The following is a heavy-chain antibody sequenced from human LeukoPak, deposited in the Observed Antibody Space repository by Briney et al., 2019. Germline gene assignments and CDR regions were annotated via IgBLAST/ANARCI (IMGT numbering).Heavy chain of an antibody. CDR2: ISYDGSNK. CDR1: GFTFSSYG. Sequence: GGSLRLSCAASGFTFSSYGMRWVRQAPGKGLEWVAVISYDGSNKYYADSVKGRFTISRDNSKNTLYLQVNSLRAEDTAVYYCAKGGKWDVTPFDYWGQGTLVTVSS. D-gene: IGHD1-26*01. J-gene: IGHJ4*02. CDR3: AKGGKWDVTPFDY. V-gene: IGHV3-30*18.